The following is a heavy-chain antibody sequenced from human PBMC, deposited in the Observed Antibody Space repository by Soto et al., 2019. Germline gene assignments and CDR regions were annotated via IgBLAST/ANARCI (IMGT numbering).Heavy chain of an antibody. CDR1: GFTFSSYA. Sequence: GGSLKLSCAASGFTFSSYAMTWVRQAPGKGLEWVSVIRSRGDRIFYADSVQGRFTISRDNSKNTLYLQMNSLRAEDTAVYYCAGSLQGPLYISWYARSDVGVFDIWGQGSLVTVSS. CDR2: IRSRGDRI. CDR3: AGSLQGPLYISWYARSDVGVFDI. V-gene: IGHV3-23*01. D-gene: IGHD6-13*01. J-gene: IGHJ3*02.